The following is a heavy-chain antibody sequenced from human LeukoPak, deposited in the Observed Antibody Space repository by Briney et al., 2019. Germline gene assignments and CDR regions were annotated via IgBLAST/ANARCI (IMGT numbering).Heavy chain of an antibody. Sequence: GGSLRLSCAASGFTFSSYGMHWVRQAPGKGLERVAFIRYDGSNKYYADSVKGRFTISRDNPKNTLYLQMNSLRAEDTAVYYCARHGSITMVRGRLRYYYMDVWGKGTTVTISS. J-gene: IGHJ6*03. D-gene: IGHD3-10*01. CDR3: ARHGSITMVRGRLRYYYMDV. CDR1: GFTFSSYG. V-gene: IGHV3-30*02. CDR2: IRYDGSNK.